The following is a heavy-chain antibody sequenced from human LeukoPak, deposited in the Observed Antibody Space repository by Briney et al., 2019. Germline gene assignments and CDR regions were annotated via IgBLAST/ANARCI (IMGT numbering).Heavy chain of an antibody. Sequence: PGGSLTLSCTASGFSFGTYSMNWVRHAPGKGLEWVSSISSSGIYIHNADSVKGRFTIARDNAKNSLYLQMNRLRAQDTAVYYCARVTGDSYYMDVWGKGTTVTVSS. CDR1: GFSFGTYS. V-gene: IGHV3-21*01. D-gene: IGHD7-27*01. CDR3: ARVTGDSYYMDV. CDR2: ISSSGIYI. J-gene: IGHJ6*03.